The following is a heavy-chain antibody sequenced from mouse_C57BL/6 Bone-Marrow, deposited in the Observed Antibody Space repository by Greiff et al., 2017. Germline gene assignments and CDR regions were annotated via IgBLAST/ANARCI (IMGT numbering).Heavy chain of an antibody. D-gene: IGHD1-1*01. V-gene: IGHV5-9-1*02. CDR2: ISSGGDYI. CDR3: TRDQITTVVATRFAY. Sequence: EVQVVESGEGLVKPGGSLKLSCAASGFTFSSYAMSWVRQTPEKRLEWVAYISSGGDYIYYADTVKGRFTISRDNARNTLYLQMSSLKSEDTAMYYCTRDQITTVVATRFAYWGQGTLVTVSA. CDR1: GFTFSSYA. J-gene: IGHJ3*01.